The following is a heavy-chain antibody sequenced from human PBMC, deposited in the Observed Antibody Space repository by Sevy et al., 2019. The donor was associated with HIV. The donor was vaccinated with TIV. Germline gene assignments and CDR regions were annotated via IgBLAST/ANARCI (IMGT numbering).Heavy chain of an antibody. CDR1: GFTFTNYW. Sequence: GGSLSLSCVASGFTFTNYWISWVRQTPGKGLEWVGTIKQDESEKYYLDSLKGRFAISRDNGKKSVSLQMNGLSAEDTALYYCAREVGGYNWRPYYFDSWGQGTLVTVSS. D-gene: IGHD5-12*01. V-gene: IGHV3-7*01. CDR3: AREVGGYNWRPYYFDS. CDR2: IKQDESEK. J-gene: IGHJ4*02.